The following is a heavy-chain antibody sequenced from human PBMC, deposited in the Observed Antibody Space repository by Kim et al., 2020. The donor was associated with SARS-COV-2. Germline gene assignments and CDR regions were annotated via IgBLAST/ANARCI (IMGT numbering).Heavy chain of an antibody. CDR1: GGSFSGYY. J-gene: IGHJ4*02. Sequence: SETLSLTCAVYGGSFSGYYWSWIRQPPGKGLEWIGEINHSGSTNYNPFLKSRVTISVDTSKNQFSLKLSSVTAADTAVYYCASSRVYYYDSSGYYGYWGQGTLVTVSS. CDR2: INHSGST. CDR3: ASSRVYYYDSSGYYGY. V-gene: IGHV4-34*01. D-gene: IGHD3-22*01.